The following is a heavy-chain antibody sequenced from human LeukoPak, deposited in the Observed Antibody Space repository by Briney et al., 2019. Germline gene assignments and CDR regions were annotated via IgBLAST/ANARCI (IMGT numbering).Heavy chain of an antibody. CDR1: GGSLSGYY. V-gene: IGHV4-59*01. J-gene: IGHJ4*02. CDR2: INDSGST. CDR3: ARRAYFDY. Sequence: PSETLSLTCTVSGGSLSGYYWSWIRQPPGKGLEWIGFINDSGSTKCNPSLKSRVTISVDTSKNQFSLKVNSVTAADTAVYYCARRAYFDYWGQGTLVTVSP.